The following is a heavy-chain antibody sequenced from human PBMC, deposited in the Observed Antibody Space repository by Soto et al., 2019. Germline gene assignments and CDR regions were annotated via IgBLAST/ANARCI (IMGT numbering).Heavy chain of an antibody. J-gene: IGHJ4*02. CDR2: ISPKSGGT. Sequence: ASVKVSCKASGYTFTGYYMHWVRQAPGQGFEWMGRISPKSGGTNYAQKFQGRVRMTWDTSLKTAYMELSSLKSDDTAVYYCARPPGYISDWHYFDLWGQGTLVTVSS. CDR1: GYTFTGYY. V-gene: IGHV1-2*02. CDR3: ARPPGYISDWHYFDL. D-gene: IGHD2-21*02.